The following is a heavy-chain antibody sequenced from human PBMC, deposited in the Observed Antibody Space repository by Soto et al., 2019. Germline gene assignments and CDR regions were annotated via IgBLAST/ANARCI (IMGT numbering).Heavy chain of an antibody. CDR1: GFTFSSFW. Sequence: GGSLRLSCAASGFTFSSFWMDWVRQASGKGLEWVANINPDGSERHYVDSVKGRFTISRDNAKNSLYLQMSSLAAEDSALYYCSRSLDSWGQGTRVTVSS. V-gene: IGHV3-7*01. CDR3: SRSLDS. CDR2: INPDGSER. J-gene: IGHJ4*02.